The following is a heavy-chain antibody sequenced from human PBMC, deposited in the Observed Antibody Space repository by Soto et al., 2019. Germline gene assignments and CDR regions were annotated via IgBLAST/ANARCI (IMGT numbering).Heavy chain of an antibody. J-gene: IGHJ4*02. Sequence: ASVKVSCKASGYTFTSYAMHWVRQAPGQRLEWMGWINAGNGNTKYSQKFQGRVTITRDTSASTACMELSSLRSEDTAVYYCARESSHWEYDYWGQGTLVTVSS. CDR3: ARESSHWEYDY. CDR2: INAGNGNT. D-gene: IGHD1-26*01. CDR1: GYTFTSYA. V-gene: IGHV1-3*01.